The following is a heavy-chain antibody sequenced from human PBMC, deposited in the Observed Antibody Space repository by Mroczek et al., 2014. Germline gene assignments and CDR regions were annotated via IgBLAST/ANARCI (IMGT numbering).Heavy chain of an antibody. CDR1: GGSVNSGSYY. J-gene: IGHJ4*02. Sequence: QVQLVQSGPGLVKPSEPLSLTCSVSGGSVNSGSYYWSWIRQPPGKGLEWIGQIHYSGSTNYNPSLKSRVTISVDTSKNQFSLKLSSVAAADTAVYYCARGPTGYYIFDSWGQGTLVTVSS. D-gene: IGHD3-9*01. CDR2: IHYSGST. V-gene: IGHV4-61*01. CDR3: ARGPTGYYIFDS.